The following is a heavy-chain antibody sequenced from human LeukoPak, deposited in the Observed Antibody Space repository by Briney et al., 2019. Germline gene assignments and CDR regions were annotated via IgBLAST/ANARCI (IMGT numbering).Heavy chain of an antibody. Sequence: SETLSLTCTVSGGSISSYYWSWIRQPPGKGLEWIGYIYYSGSTNYNPSLKSRVTISVDTSKYQLSLKLSSVTAADTAVYYCARDAYDILTGYYDLMDVWGQGTTVTVSS. CDR2: IYYSGST. CDR3: ARDAYDILTGYYDLMDV. CDR1: GGSISSYY. J-gene: IGHJ6*02. V-gene: IGHV4-59*01. D-gene: IGHD3-9*01.